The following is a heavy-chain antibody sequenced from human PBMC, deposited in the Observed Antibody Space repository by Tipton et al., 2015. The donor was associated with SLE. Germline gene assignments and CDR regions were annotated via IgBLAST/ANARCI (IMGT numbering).Heavy chain of an antibody. CDR3: ARHDYDDNGYYMHYFDY. J-gene: IGHJ4*02. Sequence: LRLSCAASGFTFSSYSMNWVRQAPGKGLEWLGSISHSGNAYYNPSLKSRVSMSIDTSKNQVFLRLSSVTAADAAVYYCARHDYDDNGYYMHYFDYWGQGTLVTVSS. V-gene: IGHV4-38-2*01. D-gene: IGHD3-22*01. CDR1: GFTFSSYS. CDR2: ISHSGNA.